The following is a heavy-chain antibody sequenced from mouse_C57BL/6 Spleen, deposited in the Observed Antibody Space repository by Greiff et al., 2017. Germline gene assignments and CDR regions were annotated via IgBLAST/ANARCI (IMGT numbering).Heavy chain of an antibody. CDR2: ISSGGDYI. J-gene: IGHJ3*01. D-gene: IGHD2-4*01. CDR3: TRDRVDDCDGGAWFAC. V-gene: IGHV5-9-1*02. Sequence: EVKVVESGEGLVKPGGSLKLSCAASGFTFSSYAMSWVRQTPEKRLEWVAYISSGGDYIYYADTVKGRFTISRDNARNTLYLQMGSLKSEDTAMYYCTRDRVDDCDGGAWFACWGQVTLVTVSA. CDR1: GFTFSSYA.